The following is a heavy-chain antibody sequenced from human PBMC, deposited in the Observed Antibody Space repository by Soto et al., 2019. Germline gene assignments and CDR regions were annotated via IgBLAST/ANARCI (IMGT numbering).Heavy chain of an antibody. D-gene: IGHD3-3*01. CDR1: GGSISSSSYY. CDR2: IYYSGST. V-gene: IGHV4-39*01. Sequence: NPSETLSLTCTVSGGSISSSSYYWGWIRQPPGKGLEWIGSIYYSGSTYYNPSLKSRVTISVDTSKNQFSLKLSSVTAADTAVYYCARGRGYYDFWSGYPSSGAIDYWGQGTLVTVSS. J-gene: IGHJ4*02. CDR3: ARGRGYYDFWSGYPSSGAIDY.